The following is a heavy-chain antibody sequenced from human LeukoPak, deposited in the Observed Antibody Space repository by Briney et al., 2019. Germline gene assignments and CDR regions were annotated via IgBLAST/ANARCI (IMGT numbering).Heavy chain of an antibody. CDR1: GGSISSYY. Sequence: TSETLSLTCTVSGGSISSYYWSWIRQPPGKGLEWIGYIYYSGSTNYNPSLKSRVTISVDTSKNQFSLKLSSVTAADTAVYYCARSTADILTTFDYWGQGTLVTVSS. CDR2: IYYSGST. D-gene: IGHD3-9*01. J-gene: IGHJ4*02. V-gene: IGHV4-59*08. CDR3: ARSTADILTTFDY.